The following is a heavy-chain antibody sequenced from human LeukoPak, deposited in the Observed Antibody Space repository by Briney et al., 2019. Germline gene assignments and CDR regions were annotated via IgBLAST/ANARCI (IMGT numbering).Heavy chain of an antibody. D-gene: IGHD4-17*01. Sequence: ASVKVSCKASGCTFTSYDINWVRQATGQGLEWMGWMNSISGNTGYAQKFQGRVTMTRDTSINTAYMELSSLRSEDTAVYYCARVGSDYGDYMAYWGQGTLVTVSS. CDR1: GCTFTSYD. V-gene: IGHV1-8*01. CDR2: MNSISGNT. J-gene: IGHJ4*02. CDR3: ARVGSDYGDYMAY.